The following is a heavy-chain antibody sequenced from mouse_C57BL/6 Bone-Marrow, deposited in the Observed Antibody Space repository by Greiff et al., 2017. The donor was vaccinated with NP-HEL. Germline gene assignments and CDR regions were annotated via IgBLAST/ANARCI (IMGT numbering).Heavy chain of an antibody. CDR2: ISYDGSN. J-gene: IGHJ3*01. V-gene: IGHV3-6*01. CDR3: ARVGAWFAY. Sequence: DVQLVESGPGLVKPSQSLSLTCSVTGYSITSGYYWNWIRQFPGNILEWMGYISYDGSNNYNPSLKNRISITRDTSKNQFFLKLNSVTTEDTATYYCARVGAWFAYWGQGTLVTVSA. CDR1: GYSITSGYY.